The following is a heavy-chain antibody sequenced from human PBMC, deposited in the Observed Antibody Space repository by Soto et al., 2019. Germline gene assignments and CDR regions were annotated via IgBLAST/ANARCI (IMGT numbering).Heavy chain of an antibody. J-gene: IGHJ4*02. CDR1: GGTFSCYT. CDR2: IIPILGIA. D-gene: IGHD2-15*01. V-gene: IGHV1-69*02. CDR3: AASLKYCSGGSCIDY. Sequence: GASVKVSCKASGGTFSCYTISWVRQAPGQGLEWMGRIIPILGIANYAQKFQGRVTITADKSTSTAYMELSSLRSEDTAVYYCAASLKYCSGGSCIDYWGQGTLVTVSS.